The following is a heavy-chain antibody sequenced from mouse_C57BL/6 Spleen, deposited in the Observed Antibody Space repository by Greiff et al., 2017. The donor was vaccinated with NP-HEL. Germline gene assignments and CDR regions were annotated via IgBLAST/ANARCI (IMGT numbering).Heavy chain of an antibody. CDR1: GFSFNTYA. Sequence: EVHLVESGGGLVQPKGSLKLSCAASGFSFNTYAMNWVRQAPGKGLEWVARIRSKSNNYATYYADSVKDRFTISSDDSESMLYLQMNNLKTEDTAMYYCVRVSRDAMDYWGQGTSVTVSS. D-gene: IGHD1-1*01. J-gene: IGHJ4*01. CDR2: IRSKSNNYAT. CDR3: VRVSRDAMDY. V-gene: IGHV10-1*01.